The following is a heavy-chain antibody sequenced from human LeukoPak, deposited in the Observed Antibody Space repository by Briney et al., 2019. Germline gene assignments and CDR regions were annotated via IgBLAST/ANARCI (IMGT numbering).Heavy chain of an antibody. D-gene: IGHD3-10*01. Sequence: SENQSLTCTVSGGSISSYYWSWIRQPPGKGLEWIGYIYYSGSTNYNPSLKSRVTISVDTSKNQFSLKLSSVTAADTAVYYCARRLLWFGEAGWFDPWGQGTLVTVSS. CDR1: GGSISSYY. J-gene: IGHJ5*02. CDR3: ARRLLWFGEAGWFDP. V-gene: IGHV4-59*01. CDR2: IYYSGST.